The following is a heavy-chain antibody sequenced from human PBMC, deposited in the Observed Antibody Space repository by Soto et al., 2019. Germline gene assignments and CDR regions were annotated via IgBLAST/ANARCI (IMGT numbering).Heavy chain of an antibody. J-gene: IGHJ4*02. D-gene: IGHD6-6*01. Sequence: SETLSLTCTVSGGSISSYYWSWIRQPPGKGPEWIGYIYYSGSTNYNPSLKSRVTISVDTSKNQFSLKLSSVTAADTAVYYCARESIADEFFDYWGQGTLVTVSS. CDR1: GGSISSYY. CDR3: ARESIADEFFDY. V-gene: IGHV4-59*01. CDR2: IYYSGST.